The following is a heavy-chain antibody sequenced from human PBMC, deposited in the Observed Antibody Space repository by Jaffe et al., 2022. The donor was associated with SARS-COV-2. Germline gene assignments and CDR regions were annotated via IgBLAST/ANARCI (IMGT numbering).Heavy chain of an antibody. CDR1: GGSISSYF. Sequence: QVQLQESGPGPVKPSETLSLICSVSGGSISSYFWNWIRQPPGKGLEWIGYISYTGNTNYNPSLKSRATISLDTSKNHFSLRLSSVAAADTAFYYCARGWAYSYRHSSYFDNWGQGILVTVSS. V-gene: IGHV4-59*01. J-gene: IGHJ4*02. D-gene: IGHD5-18*01. CDR2: ISYTGNT. CDR3: ARGWAYSYRHSSYFDN.